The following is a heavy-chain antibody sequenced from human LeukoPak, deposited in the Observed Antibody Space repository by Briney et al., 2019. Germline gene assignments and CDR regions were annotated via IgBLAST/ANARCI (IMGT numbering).Heavy chain of an antibody. V-gene: IGHV4-59*01. CDR3: ARAVGGDGSGSL. J-gene: IGHJ1*01. CDR1: GGSISSYY. Sequence: SETLSLTCTVSGGSISSYYWSWIRQPPGKGLEWTGYIYYSGSTNYNPSLKSRVTISVDTSKNQFSLKLSSVTAADTAVYYCARAVGGDGSGSLWGPGTLVTVSS. CDR2: IYYSGST. D-gene: IGHD3-10*01.